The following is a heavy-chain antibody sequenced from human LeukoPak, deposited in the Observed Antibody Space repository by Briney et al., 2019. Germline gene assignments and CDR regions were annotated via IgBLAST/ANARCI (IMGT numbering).Heavy chain of an antibody. D-gene: IGHD3-16*01. Sequence: SETLSLTCTISGGSISPSYWSWIRQPPGKGLEYLGYIHYSGSTDYNPSLKSRTTISIDTSKNQFSLKLTSVTAADTAVYYCARLGAYKPPRLTYSYHPLDVWGQGTTVTVSS. CDR3: ARLGAYKPPRLTYSYHPLDV. CDR1: GGSISPSY. CDR2: IHYSGST. V-gene: IGHV4-59*08. J-gene: IGHJ6*02.